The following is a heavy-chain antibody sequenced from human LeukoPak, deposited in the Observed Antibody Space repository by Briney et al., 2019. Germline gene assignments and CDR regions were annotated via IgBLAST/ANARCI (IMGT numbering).Heavy chain of an antibody. D-gene: IGHD1-26*01. CDR1: GGSFSGYY. Sequence: SETLSLTCAVYGGSFSGYYWSWIRQPPGKGLEWIGEINHSGSTNYNPSLKSRVTISVDTSKNQFSLKLSSVTAADTAVYYCARDGWGRAFDIWGQGTMVTVSS. CDR2: INHSGST. J-gene: IGHJ3*02. CDR3: ARDGWGRAFDI. V-gene: IGHV4-34*01.